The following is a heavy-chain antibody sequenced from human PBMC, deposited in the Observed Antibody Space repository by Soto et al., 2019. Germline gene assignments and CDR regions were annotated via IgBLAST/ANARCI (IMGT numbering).Heavy chain of an antibody. D-gene: IGHD2-2*01. Sequence: PGESLKISCKGSGYSFMTYWIGWVRQMPGKGLEWMGIIYPADSDIRYSPSLEGQVTISADKSISTAYLQWSSLKASDTAMYYCARLVRPDIVVVPAATDYYYGMDVWGQGTTVTVSS. V-gene: IGHV5-51*01. CDR1: GYSFMTYW. CDR3: ARLVRPDIVVVPAATDYYYGMDV. J-gene: IGHJ6*02. CDR2: IYPADSDI.